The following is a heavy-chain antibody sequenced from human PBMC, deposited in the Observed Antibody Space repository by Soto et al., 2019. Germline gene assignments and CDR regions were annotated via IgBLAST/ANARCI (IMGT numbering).Heavy chain of an antibody. D-gene: IGHD2-21*01. CDR2: IIPIFGTA. CDR3: ARGGDGYNFRGVAFDI. J-gene: IGHJ3*02. Sequence: QVQLVQSGAEVKKPGSSVKVSCKASGGTFSSYAISWVRQAPGQGLEWMGGIIPIFGTANYAQKFQGRVTITADEYTSTDYMELSSLRSEDTAVYYCARGGDGYNFRGVAFDIWGQGTMVTVSS. CDR1: GGTFSSYA. V-gene: IGHV1-69*01.